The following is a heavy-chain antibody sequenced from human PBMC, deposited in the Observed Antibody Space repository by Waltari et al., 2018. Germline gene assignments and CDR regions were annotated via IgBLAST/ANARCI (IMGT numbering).Heavy chain of an antibody. D-gene: IGHD2-8*02. Sequence: QVQLQESGPGLVKPSETLSLTCAVSGYSISSGYYWGWIRQPPGKGLEWIGSIYHSGSTYYNPAPKSRVTISVDTSKNQFSLKLSSVTTADTAVYYCARGGTGGAFYYYYGMDVWGQETTVTVSS. CDR1: GYSISSGYY. CDR2: IYHSGST. J-gene: IGHJ6*02. V-gene: IGHV4-38-2*01. CDR3: ARGGTGGAFYYYYGMDV.